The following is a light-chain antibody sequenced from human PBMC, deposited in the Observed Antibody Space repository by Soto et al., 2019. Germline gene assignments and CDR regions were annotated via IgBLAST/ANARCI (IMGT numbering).Light chain of an antibody. V-gene: IGLV2-23*01. CDR3: CSYAGRITYV. CDR2: EGS. CDR1: SSDVGSYNL. Sequence: QLVLTQPASVSGSPGQSITISCTGTSSDVGSYNLVSWYQQHPGKAPKLMIYEGSKRPSGVSNRFSGSKSGNTASLTISGLQAEDEADYYCCSYAGRITYVFGTGTKVTVL. J-gene: IGLJ1*01.